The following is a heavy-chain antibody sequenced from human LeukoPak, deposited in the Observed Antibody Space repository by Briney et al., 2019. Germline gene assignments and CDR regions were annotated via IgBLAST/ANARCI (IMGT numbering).Heavy chain of an antibody. V-gene: IGHV4-30-4*08. CDR2: IYYSGST. CDR3: ARRTRSTKAFDY. D-gene: IGHD2-2*01. J-gene: IGHJ4*02. CDR1: GGSISSGDYY. Sequence: SETLSLTCTVSGGSISSGDYYWSWIHQPPGKGLEWIGYIYYSGSTYYNPSLKSRVTISVDTSKNQFSLKLSSVTAADTAVYYCARRTRSTKAFDYWGQGTLVTVSS.